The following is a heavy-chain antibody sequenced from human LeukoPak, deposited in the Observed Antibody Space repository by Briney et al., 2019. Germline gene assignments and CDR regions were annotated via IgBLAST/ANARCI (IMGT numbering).Heavy chain of an antibody. V-gene: IGHV1-2*02. J-gene: IGHJ4*02. Sequence: ASVKVPFKASGYTFTVHYMHWVRQAPGQGLEWMGWINPNNGGTNYAQKFQGRVTMTRDTSISTAYMELSRLRSDDTAVYYCARGYALYSGRYIDFDYWGQGTLVTVSS. D-gene: IGHD1-26*01. CDR2: INPNNGGT. CDR3: ARGYALYSGRYIDFDY. CDR1: GYTFTVHY.